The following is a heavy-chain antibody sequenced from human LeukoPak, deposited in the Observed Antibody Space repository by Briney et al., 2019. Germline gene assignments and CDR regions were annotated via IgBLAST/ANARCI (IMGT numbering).Heavy chain of an antibody. CDR3: ARGMPAANSELDY. CDR2: IIPIFGTA. D-gene: IGHD2-2*01. V-gene: IGHV1-69*01. CDR1: GGTFSSYA. J-gene: IGHJ4*02. Sequence: SVKVSCKASGGTFSSYAISWVRQAPRQGLEWMGGIIPIFGTANYAQKFQGRVTITADESTSTAYMELSSLRSEDTAVYYCARGMPAANSELDYWGQGTLVTVSS.